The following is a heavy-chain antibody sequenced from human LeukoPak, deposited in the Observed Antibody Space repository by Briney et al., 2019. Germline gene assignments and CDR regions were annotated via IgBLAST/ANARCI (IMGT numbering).Heavy chain of an antibody. J-gene: IGHJ4*02. CDR2: INPSGGST. Sequence: ASVKVSCKASGYTFTSYYMHWVRQAPGQGLEWMGIINPSGGSTSYAQKFQGRVTMTRDTSTSTAYMELRSLRSDDTAVYYCAREMVPYHLTLTPREFDYWGQGTLVTVSS. V-gene: IGHV1-46*01. CDR1: GYTFTSYY. CDR3: AREMVPYHLTLTPREFDY. D-gene: IGHD2-8*01.